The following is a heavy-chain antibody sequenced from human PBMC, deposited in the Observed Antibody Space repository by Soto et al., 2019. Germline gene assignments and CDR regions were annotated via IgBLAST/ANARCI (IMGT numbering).Heavy chain of an antibody. Sequence: PGGSLRLSCAASGFTVSSSAMNWVRQAPGKGLEWVSYISSSSSTIYYADSVKGRFTISRDNAKNSLYLQMNSLRDEDTAVYYCAREAGTWHLPLNWFDPWGQGTLVTVSS. CDR1: GFTVSSSA. V-gene: IGHV3-48*02. CDR2: ISSSSSTI. CDR3: AREAGTWHLPLNWFDP. J-gene: IGHJ5*02. D-gene: IGHD6-19*01.